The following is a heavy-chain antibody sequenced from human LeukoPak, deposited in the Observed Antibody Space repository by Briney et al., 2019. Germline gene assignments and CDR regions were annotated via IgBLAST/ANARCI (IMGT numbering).Heavy chain of an antibody. CDR3: AKDFYDNSGSRYDY. D-gene: IGHD3-22*01. CDR2: IDGGGGST. Sequence: GGSLRLSCTASGFAFSSYAMSWVRQAPGVGLEWVSAIDGGGGSTWHADSVKGRFTISRDNSKNTLYMQMNSLRAGDTAVYYCAKDFYDNSGSRYDYWGQGTLVTVSS. V-gene: IGHV3-23*01. CDR1: GFAFSSYA. J-gene: IGHJ4*02.